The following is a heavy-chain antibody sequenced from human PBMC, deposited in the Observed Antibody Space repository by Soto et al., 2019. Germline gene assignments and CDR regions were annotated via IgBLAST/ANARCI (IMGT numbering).Heavy chain of an antibody. CDR1: GFSLTTSGVG. J-gene: IGHJ4*02. Sequence: SGPTLVNPTQTLTLTCTFSGFSLTTSGVGVGWIRQPPGKALEWLALIYWNDYNRYNPSLKSRLTITKDTSKNQVVLTMTDMDPVDTATYYCAHRIREATLDYWGQGTLVTVSS. CDR3: AHRIREATLDY. CDR2: IYWNDYN. V-gene: IGHV2-5*01. D-gene: IGHD5-12*01.